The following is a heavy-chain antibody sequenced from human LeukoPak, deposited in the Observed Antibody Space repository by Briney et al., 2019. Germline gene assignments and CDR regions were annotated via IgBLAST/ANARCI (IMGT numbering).Heavy chain of an antibody. V-gene: IGHV3-30*02. CDR2: IRSDGSNK. CDR3: AKDLARITVRIAVAGIGNFDI. D-gene: IGHD6-19*01. J-gene: IGHJ3*02. Sequence: WVAFIRSDGSNKYYADSVKGRFTISRDNSKNTLYLQMNSLRAEDTALYYCAKDLARITVRIAVAGIGNFDIWGQGTMVTVSS.